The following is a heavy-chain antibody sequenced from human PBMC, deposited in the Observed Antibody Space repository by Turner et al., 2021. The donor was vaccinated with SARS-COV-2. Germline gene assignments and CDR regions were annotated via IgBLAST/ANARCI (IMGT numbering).Heavy chain of an antibody. V-gene: IGHV3-30-3*01. CDR1: GFTFTTYA. CDR2: VTYDGSNK. Sequence: QLQLVESGGGVVQPWRSLRLSCAASGFTFTTYAMHWVRQAPGKGLEWVAVVTYDGSNKYYADSVKGRFTISRDNSKNTLYLQMNSLRAEDTAVYYCARAGWDLLPFDAFDIWGQGTMVTISS. CDR3: ARAGWDLLPFDAFDI. D-gene: IGHD1-26*01. J-gene: IGHJ3*02.